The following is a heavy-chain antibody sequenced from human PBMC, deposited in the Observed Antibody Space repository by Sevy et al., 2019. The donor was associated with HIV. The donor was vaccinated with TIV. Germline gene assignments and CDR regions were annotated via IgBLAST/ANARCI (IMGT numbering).Heavy chain of an antibody. CDR3: ARALGYCVVNTCYGGSVYAFDL. CDR1: EFTFSDYA. CDR2: ISWTSGAI. Sequence: GGSLRLSCAASEFTFSDYAMHWVRQVPGKGLEWVSGISWTSGAIGYADSVQGRFTISRDNAKSSLYLQMNSLRVEDTALYYCARALGYCVVNTCYGGSVYAFDLWGQGTMVTVSS. D-gene: IGHD2-2*01. J-gene: IGHJ3*01. V-gene: IGHV3-9*01.